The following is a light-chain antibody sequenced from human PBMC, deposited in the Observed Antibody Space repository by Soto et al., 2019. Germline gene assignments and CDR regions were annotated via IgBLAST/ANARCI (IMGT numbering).Light chain of an antibody. CDR2: RND. Sequence: QSVLTQAPSASGTPGQRVTISCSGSSSNIGRNTVSWYQQVPGTAPKLLIYRNDQRPSGVPDRFSGSKSGTSASLAIGGLQSEDEADYYCAAWDDSLNGWVFGGGTQLTVL. V-gene: IGLV1-44*01. CDR1: SSNIGRNT. J-gene: IGLJ3*02. CDR3: AAWDDSLNGWV.